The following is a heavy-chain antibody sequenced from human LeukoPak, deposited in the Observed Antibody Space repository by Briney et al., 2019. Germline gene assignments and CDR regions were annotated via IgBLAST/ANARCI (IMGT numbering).Heavy chain of an antibody. D-gene: IGHD2-15*01. Sequence: GRSLRLSCAASGFTFSSYAMHWVRQAPGKGLGRVADISYDGSNKYYADSVKGRFTISRDNSKHTLYLQMNSLRAEDTAVYCCASRVAATLYGMDVWGQGTTVTVPS. CDR2: ISYDGSNK. V-gene: IGHV3-30-3*01. CDR1: GFTFSSYA. J-gene: IGHJ6*02. CDR3: ASRVAATLYGMDV.